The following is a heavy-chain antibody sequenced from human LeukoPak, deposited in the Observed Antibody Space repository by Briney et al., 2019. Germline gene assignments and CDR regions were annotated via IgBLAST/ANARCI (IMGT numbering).Heavy chain of an antibody. CDR1: GGSISSYY. Sequence: SETLSLTCTVSGGSISSYYWSWIRQPAGKGLEWIGRIYTSGSTNYNPSLKSRVTMSVDTSKNQFSLKLSSVTAADTAVYYCARDRHDTIFGVVIMSGAFDIWGQGTMVTVSS. V-gene: IGHV4-4*07. J-gene: IGHJ3*02. D-gene: IGHD3-3*01. CDR2: IYTSGST. CDR3: ARDRHDTIFGVVIMSGAFDI.